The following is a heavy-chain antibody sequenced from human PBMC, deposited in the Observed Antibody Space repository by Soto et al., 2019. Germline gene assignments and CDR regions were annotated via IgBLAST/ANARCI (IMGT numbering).Heavy chain of an antibody. Sequence: AAVKVSCKASGYTFTSYGISWVRQAPGQGLEGMGWISAYNGNTNYAQKLQGRVTMTTDTSTSTAYMELRSLRSDDTAVYYCARDGKYCSSTSCYSDYYYYGMDVWGQVTTVTVSS. CDR1: GYTFTSYG. CDR3: ARDGKYCSSTSCYSDYYYYGMDV. V-gene: IGHV1-18*01. CDR2: ISAYNGNT. J-gene: IGHJ6*02. D-gene: IGHD2-2*02.